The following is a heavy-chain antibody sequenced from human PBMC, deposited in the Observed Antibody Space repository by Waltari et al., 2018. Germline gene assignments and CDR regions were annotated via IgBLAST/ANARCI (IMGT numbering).Heavy chain of an antibody. V-gene: IGHV2-5*01. CDR1: GFSLRTSGVG. Sequence: QITLKESGPTLVKPTQTLTLTCTFSGFSLRTSGVGVGWIRQPPGKALEWLALIYWNDDKRYSPSLKSRLTITKDTSKNQVVLTMTNMDPVDTATYYCAHFYGGNSEGAFDIWGQGTMVTVSS. CDR3: AHFYGGNSEGAFDI. D-gene: IGHD4-17*01. CDR2: IYWNDDK. J-gene: IGHJ3*02.